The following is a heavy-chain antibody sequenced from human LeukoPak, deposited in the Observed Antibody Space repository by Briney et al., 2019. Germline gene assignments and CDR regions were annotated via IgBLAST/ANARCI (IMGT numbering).Heavy chain of an antibody. CDR1: GGTFSSYA. J-gene: IGHJ6*03. V-gene: IGHV1-69*13. Sequence: SVKVSCKASGGTFSSYAISWVRQAPGQGLEWMGGIIPIFGTANYAQKFQGRVTITADESTSTAYMELSSLRSEDTAVYYCARGFTCSSTSCYYYYYYMDVWGKGTTVTVSS. CDR2: IIPIFGTA. CDR3: ARGFTCSSTSCYYYYYYMDV. D-gene: IGHD2-2*01.